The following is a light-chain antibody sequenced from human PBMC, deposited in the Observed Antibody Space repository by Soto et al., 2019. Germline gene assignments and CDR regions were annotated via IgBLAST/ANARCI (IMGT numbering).Light chain of an antibody. J-gene: IGKJ1*01. V-gene: IGKV1-5*03. CDR2: KAS. CDR1: QTISSW. Sequence: DIQMTQSPSTLSVSVGDRVTITCRASQTISSWLAWYQQKPGKATTLLIYKASTLKSGVPSRFSGSGSGTEFTLTISSLQPDDFATYYCQHYNSYSEAFGQGTKVDSK. CDR3: QHYNSYSEA.